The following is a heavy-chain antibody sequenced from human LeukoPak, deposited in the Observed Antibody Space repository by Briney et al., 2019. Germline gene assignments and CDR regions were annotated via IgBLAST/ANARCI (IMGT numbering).Heavy chain of an antibody. Sequence: GGSLRLSCAASGFTFSSYSMNWVRQAPGKGLEGVSSISSSSSYIYYPVSAKGRFNISRDNAKNSLSLQMNSLRAEDTAVYYCARYALEAFDIWGQGTMVTVSS. CDR3: ARYALEAFDI. CDR1: GFTFSSYS. CDR2: ISSSSSYI. D-gene: IGHD3-3*01. V-gene: IGHV3-21*01. J-gene: IGHJ3*02.